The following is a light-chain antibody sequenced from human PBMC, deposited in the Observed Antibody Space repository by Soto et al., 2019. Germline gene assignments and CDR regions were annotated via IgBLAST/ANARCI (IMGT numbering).Light chain of an antibody. V-gene: IGKV3-15*01. Sequence: EIVMTQSPATLSVSPGERATLSCRASQSVSGNLAWYQQKPGQAPRLLIYGASTRATGIPARFSGSGSGTECTLTISSMQSEDFAVYYWQQYNNWPPLPFGGGTKVEIK. CDR3: QQYNNWPPLP. CDR2: GAS. J-gene: IGKJ4*01. CDR1: QSVSGN.